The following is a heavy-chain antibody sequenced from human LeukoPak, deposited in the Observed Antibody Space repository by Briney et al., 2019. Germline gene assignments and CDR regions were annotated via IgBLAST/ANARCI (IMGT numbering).Heavy chain of an antibody. V-gene: IGHV4-59*01. CDR2: IYYTGSI. Sequence: ASETLSLTCTVSGGSISSYYWSWIRQPPGKGLEWIGYIYYTGSINYNPSLKSRVTISVDTSKNQFSLKLSSVTAADTAVYYCARSSGYGSTHYFDYWGQGTLVTVSS. D-gene: IGHD5-12*01. CDR3: ARSSGYGSTHYFDY. CDR1: GGSISSYY. J-gene: IGHJ4*02.